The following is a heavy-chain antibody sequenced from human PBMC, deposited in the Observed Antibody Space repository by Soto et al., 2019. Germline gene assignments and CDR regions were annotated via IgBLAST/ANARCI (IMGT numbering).Heavy chain of an antibody. V-gene: IGHV3-23*01. CDR1: GFTFSSYA. CDR3: ANSLVGPAANGESFDS. Sequence: EVQLLESGGGLVQPGGSLRLSCAASGFTFSSYAMSWVRQAPGKGLEWVSVISGSGGSTYYADSVQGRFTISRDNSKNPLYLQMNSLIADVTAIYYFANSLVGPAANGESFDSWGQGTLVTVFS. J-gene: IGHJ4*02. D-gene: IGHD2-2*01. CDR2: ISGSGGST.